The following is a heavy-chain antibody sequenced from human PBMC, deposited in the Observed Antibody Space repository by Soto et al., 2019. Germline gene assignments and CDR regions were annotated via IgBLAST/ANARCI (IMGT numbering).Heavy chain of an antibody. D-gene: IGHD3-10*01. J-gene: IGHJ4*02. CDR1: GGSFSGYY. V-gene: IGHV4-34*01. CDR3: ARAHRYYYGSGSNFDY. Sequence: ETLSLTCAVYGGSFSGYYWSWIRQPPGKGLEWIGEINHSGSTNYNPSLKSRVTISVDTSKNQFSLKLSSVTAADTAVYYCARAHRYYYGSGSNFDYWGQGTLVTVSS. CDR2: INHSGST.